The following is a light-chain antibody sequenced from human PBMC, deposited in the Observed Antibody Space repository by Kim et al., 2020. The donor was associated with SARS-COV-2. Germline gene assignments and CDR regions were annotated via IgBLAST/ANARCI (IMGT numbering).Light chain of an antibody. V-gene: IGLV1-51*01. CDR2: DNN. J-gene: IGLJ3*02. CDR3: GTWDSSLSAGV. CDR1: SSNIGNNY. Sequence: GQKVTISRSGSSSNIGNNYVSSSQQLPGTAPKLLIYDNNKRPSGIPDRFSGSKSGTSATLGITGLQTGDEADYYCGTWDSSLSAGVFGGGTQLTVL.